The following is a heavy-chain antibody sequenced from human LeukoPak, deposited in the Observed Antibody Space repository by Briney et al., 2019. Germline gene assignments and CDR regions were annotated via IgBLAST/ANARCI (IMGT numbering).Heavy chain of an antibody. CDR2: ISASGST. J-gene: IGHJ5*02. V-gene: IGHV4-4*07. Sequence: PSETLSLTCTVSGGSISSYYWSWIRQPAGKGLEWIGRISASGSTNYAPSLRSRVTMSVDTSTNQFSLKLSSVTAADTAMYYCATDISWFDPWGRGTLVTVSS. CDR1: GGSISSYY. CDR3: ATDISWFDP.